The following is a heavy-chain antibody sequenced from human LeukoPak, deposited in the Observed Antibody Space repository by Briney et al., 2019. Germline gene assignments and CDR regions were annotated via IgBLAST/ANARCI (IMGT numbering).Heavy chain of an antibody. D-gene: IGHD3-16*01. CDR2: IYSGGST. CDR3: ARGASMITFGGELDY. J-gene: IGHJ4*02. CDR1: GFTVSSNY. Sequence: GGSLRLSCAASGFTVSSNYMSWVRQAPGKGLEWVSVIYSGGSTYYADSVKGRFTISRDNSKNTLYPQMNSLRAEDTAVYYCARGASMITFGGELDYWGQGTLVTVSS. V-gene: IGHV3-66*02.